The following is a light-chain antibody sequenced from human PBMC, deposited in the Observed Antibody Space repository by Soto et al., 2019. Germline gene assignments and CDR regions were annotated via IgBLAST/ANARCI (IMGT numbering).Light chain of an antibody. CDR3: GTWDSSLSANV. Sequence: VLTQPPSVSAAPGQKVTISCSGSSSNIGNNYVSWYQQLPGTAPKLLIYENNKRPSGIPDRFSGSKSGTSATLGITGLQTGDEADYYCGTWDSSLSANVFGTGTKVTVL. V-gene: IGLV1-51*02. J-gene: IGLJ1*01. CDR2: ENN. CDR1: SSNIGNNY.